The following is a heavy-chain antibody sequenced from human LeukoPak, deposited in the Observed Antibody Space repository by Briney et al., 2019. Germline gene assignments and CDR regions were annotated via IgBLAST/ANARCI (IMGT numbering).Heavy chain of an antibody. Sequence: PGGSLRLSCAASGLTFSSYSMNWVRQAPGKGLAWDSSISSSSSYIYYADSVKGRFTISRDNAKNSLYLQMNSLRAEDTAVYYCAKDEDCSSTSCYLGWGQGTLVTVSS. CDR1: GLTFSSYS. V-gene: IGHV3-21*01. CDR2: ISSSSSYI. CDR3: AKDEDCSSTSCYLG. J-gene: IGHJ4*02. D-gene: IGHD2-2*01.